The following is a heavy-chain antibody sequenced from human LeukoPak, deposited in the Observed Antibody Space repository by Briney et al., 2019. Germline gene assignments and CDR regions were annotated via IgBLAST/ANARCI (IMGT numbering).Heavy chain of an antibody. CDR1: GFTFSSYA. D-gene: IGHD3-22*01. V-gene: IGHV3-23*01. Sequence: GGSLRLSCAASGFTFSSYAMSWVRQAPGKGLEWVSAISGSGGSTYYADSVKGRFTISRDNSKNTLYLQMNSLRAEDTAVCYCAKDRQPTYYYDSSLWGQGTLVTVSS. CDR3: AKDRQPTYYYDSSL. J-gene: IGHJ4*02. CDR2: ISGSGGST.